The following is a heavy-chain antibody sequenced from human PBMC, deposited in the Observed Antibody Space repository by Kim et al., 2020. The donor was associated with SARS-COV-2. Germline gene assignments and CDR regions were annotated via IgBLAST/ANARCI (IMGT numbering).Heavy chain of an antibody. CDR1: GGSISSSSYY. CDR2: IYYSGST. V-gene: IGHV4-39*07. Sequence: SETLSLTCTVSGGSISSSSYYWGWIRQPPGKGLEWIGSIYYSGSTYYNPSLKSRVTISVDTSKNQFSLKLSSVTAADTAVYYCARFVVVILSRDPDYWGQGTLVTVSS. D-gene: IGHD2-2*01. CDR3: ARFVVVILSRDPDY. J-gene: IGHJ4*02.